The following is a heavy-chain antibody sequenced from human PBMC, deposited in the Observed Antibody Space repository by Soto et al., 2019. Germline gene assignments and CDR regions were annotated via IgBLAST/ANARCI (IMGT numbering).Heavy chain of an antibody. J-gene: IGHJ4*02. D-gene: IGHD2-8*01. CDR3: AADATAWQQMVPSDY. Sequence: VASVKASCKASGFTFTSSAFQWVRQARGQRLEWIGWIAVGSGYTNYAQRFQDRVTLTRDMSTATTYMELSRLTSEDTAIYYCAADATAWQQMVPSDYWGQGTLVTVSS. V-gene: IGHV1-58*01. CDR1: GFTFTSSA. CDR2: IAVGSGYT.